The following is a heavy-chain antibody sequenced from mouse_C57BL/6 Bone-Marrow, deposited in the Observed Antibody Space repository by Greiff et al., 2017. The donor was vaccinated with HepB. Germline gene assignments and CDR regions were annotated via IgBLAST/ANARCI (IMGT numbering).Heavy chain of an antibody. CDR3: ANLLGFDY. CDR1: GFTFSDYG. J-gene: IGHJ2*01. V-gene: IGHV5-17*01. D-gene: IGHD2-1*01. CDR2: ISSGSSTI. Sequence: VKLQESGGGLVKPGGSLKLSCAASGFTFSDYGMHWVRQAPEKGLEWVAYISSGSSTIYYADTVKGRFTISRDNAKNTLFLQMTSLRSEDTAMYYCANLLGFDYWGQGTTLTVSS.